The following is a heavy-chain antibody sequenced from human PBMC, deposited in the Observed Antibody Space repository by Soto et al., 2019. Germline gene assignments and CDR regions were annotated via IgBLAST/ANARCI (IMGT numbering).Heavy chain of an antibody. CDR1: GFSLSTSGVG. J-gene: IGHJ5*02. CDR2: IYWDDDK. CDR3: AHGRFGEPPVSWFDP. Sequence: QITLKESGPTLVKPTQTLTLTCTFSGFSLSTSGVGVGWIRQPPGKALEWLALIYWDDDKRYSPSLKSRLTLTKDTSKNQVVLTMTNMDPVDTATYYCAHGRFGEPPVSWFDPWGQGTLVTVSS. V-gene: IGHV2-5*02. D-gene: IGHD3-10*01.